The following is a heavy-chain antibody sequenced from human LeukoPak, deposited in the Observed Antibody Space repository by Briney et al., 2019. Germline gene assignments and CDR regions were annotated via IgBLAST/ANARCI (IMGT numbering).Heavy chain of an antibody. Sequence: SETLSLTCTVSGGSISTYYWSWLRQPPGKGLEGLGYICYSGCADYNPSLRSRVTILFGPSKKHHFPKLTSLTAADTAMYYCARGGGYCGSTRCHVEYFQRWGQGTLVTVSS. CDR2: ICYSGCA. J-gene: IGHJ1*01. CDR1: GGSISTYY. V-gene: IGHV4-59*01. D-gene: IGHD2-2*01. CDR3: ARGGGYCGSTRCHVEYFQR.